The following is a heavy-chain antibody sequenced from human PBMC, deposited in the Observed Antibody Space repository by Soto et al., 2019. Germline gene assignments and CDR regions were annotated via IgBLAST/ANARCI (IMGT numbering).Heavy chain of an antibody. CDR2: IDSSSSNK. CDR1: GFTFDSYS. CDR3: ARDDDSAMALNFDY. J-gene: IGHJ4*02. Sequence: GGSLRLSCAASGFTFDSYSMNWVRQAPGKGLEWVSYIDSSSSNKHYADSVKGRFTISRDNAKNALYLQMSSLRDEDTSVYYCARDDDSAMALNFDYWGQGTLVTVSS. V-gene: IGHV3-48*02. D-gene: IGHD5-18*01.